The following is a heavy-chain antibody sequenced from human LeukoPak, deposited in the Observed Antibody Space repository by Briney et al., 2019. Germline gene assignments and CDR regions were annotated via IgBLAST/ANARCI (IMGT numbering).Heavy chain of an antibody. Sequence: GASVKVSCKASGYTFTSYYMHWVRQAPGQGLEWMGIINPSGGSTSYAQKFQGRVTMTRDTSTSTVYMELSSLRSEDTAVYYCARDWGLIAVEMATIPGYYFDYWGQGTLVTVSS. V-gene: IGHV1-46*01. J-gene: IGHJ4*02. D-gene: IGHD5-24*01. CDR1: GYTFTSYY. CDR3: ARDWGLIAVEMATIPGYYFDY. CDR2: INPSGGST.